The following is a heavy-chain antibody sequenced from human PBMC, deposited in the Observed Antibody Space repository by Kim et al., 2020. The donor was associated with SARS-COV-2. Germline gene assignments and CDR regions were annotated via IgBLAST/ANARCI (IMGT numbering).Heavy chain of an antibody. V-gene: IGHV1-69*01. J-gene: IGHJ4*02. CDR3: ASPDRYSGSHPFDY. Sequence: AQKFQGRVTITADESTSTAYMELSSLRSEDTAVYYCASPDRYSGSHPFDYWGQGTLVTVSS. D-gene: IGHD1-26*01.